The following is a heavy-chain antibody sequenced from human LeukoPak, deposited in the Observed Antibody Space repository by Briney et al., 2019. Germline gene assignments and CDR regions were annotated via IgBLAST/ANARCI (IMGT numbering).Heavy chain of an antibody. J-gene: IGHJ1*01. V-gene: IGHV3-48*03. CDR2: ISSSGSTI. D-gene: IGHD6-19*01. CDR1: GFTFSSYE. Sequence: PGGSLRLSCAASGFTFSSYEMNWVRQAPGKGLEWVSYISSSGSTIYYADSVKGRFTISRDNSKNTLYLQMNSLRPEDTAVYYCARGGKIPLAGTRSPQYFQHWGQGTLVTVSS. CDR3: ARGGKIPLAGTRSPQYFQH.